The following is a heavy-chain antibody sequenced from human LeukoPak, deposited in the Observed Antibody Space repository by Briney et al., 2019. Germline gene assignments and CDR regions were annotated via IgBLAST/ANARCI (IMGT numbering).Heavy chain of an antibody. D-gene: IGHD3-22*01. CDR3: ARDSSFGSDY. V-gene: IGHV4-34*01. Sequence: KSSETLSLTCAVYGGSFSGYYWSWIRQPPGKGLEWIGEINHSGSTNYNPSLKSRVTISVDTSKNQFSLKLSSVTAADTAVYYCARDSSFGSDYWGQGTLVTVSS. J-gene: IGHJ4*02. CDR2: INHSGST. CDR1: GGSFSGYY.